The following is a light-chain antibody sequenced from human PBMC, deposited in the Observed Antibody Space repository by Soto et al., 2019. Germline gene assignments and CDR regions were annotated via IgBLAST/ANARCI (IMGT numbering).Light chain of an antibody. V-gene: IGLV2-14*01. Sequence: QSALTQPASVSGSPGQSITISCTGTSSDVGDYNYVSWYQQHPGKAPKLMIYDVSNRPSGVSNRFSGSKSGSTASLTISGLQAEDEDDYYCSSYTSSTTRVFGTGTKVTVL. CDR3: SSYTSSTTRV. CDR1: SSDVGDYNY. J-gene: IGLJ1*01. CDR2: DVS.